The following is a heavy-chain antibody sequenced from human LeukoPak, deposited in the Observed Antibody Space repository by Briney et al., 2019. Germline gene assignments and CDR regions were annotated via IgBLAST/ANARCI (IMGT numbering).Heavy chain of an antibody. D-gene: IGHD3-3*01. CDR2: ISYDGSNK. CDR3: ARQWLLLYYFDY. CDR1: GFTFSSYA. V-gene: IGHV3-30*01. Sequence: GGSLRLSCAASGFTFSSYAMHWVRQAPGKGLEWVAVISYDGSNKYYADSVKGRFTISRDNSKNTLYLQMNSLRAEDTAVYYCARQWLLLYYFDYWGQGTLVTVSS. J-gene: IGHJ4*02.